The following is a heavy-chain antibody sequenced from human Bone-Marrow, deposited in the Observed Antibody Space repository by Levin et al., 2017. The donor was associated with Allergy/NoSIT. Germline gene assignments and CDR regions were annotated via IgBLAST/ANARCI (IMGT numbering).Heavy chain of an antibody. V-gene: IGHV1-69*13. CDR2: IVPFYGTT. J-gene: IGHJ3*02. Sequence: SVKVSCKASGGTSSTDGITWVRQAPGQGLEWMGEIVPFYGTTTYSQKFRDRVTITAHASTSTVYMELSSLTSEDTAMYYCSRDKPGIVGSSEAFDIWGQGTMVTVSS. CDR1: GGTSSTDG. D-gene: IGHD1-26*01. CDR3: SRDKPGIVGSSEAFDI.